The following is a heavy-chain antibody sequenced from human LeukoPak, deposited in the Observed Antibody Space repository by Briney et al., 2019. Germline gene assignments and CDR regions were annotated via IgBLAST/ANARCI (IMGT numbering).Heavy chain of an antibody. J-gene: IGHJ4*02. CDR2: INPSGGST. D-gene: IGHD6-13*01. V-gene: IGHV1-46*01. CDR1: GYTFTIYY. CDR3: ARLGAAAVDY. Sequence: ASVKVSFTASGYTFTIYYMHWVRQAPGQGLEWMGIINPSGGSTSYAQRFQGRVTMTRDRSTSTVYMELSSLRFEDTAVYYCARLGAAAVDYWGQGTLVTVSS.